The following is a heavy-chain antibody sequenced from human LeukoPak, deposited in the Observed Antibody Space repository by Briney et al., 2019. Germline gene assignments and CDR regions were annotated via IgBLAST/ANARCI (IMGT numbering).Heavy chain of an antibody. J-gene: IGHJ4*02. V-gene: IGHV3-33*01. CDR2: IWYDGSNK. Sequence: GRSLRLSCAASGFTFSSYGMHWVRQAPGKGLEWVAVIWYDGSNKYYADSVKGRFTISRDNSKNTLYLQMNSLRAEDTAVYYCARGDSSGWYEFDYRGQGTLVTVSS. CDR1: GFTFSSYG. CDR3: ARGDSSGWYEFDY. D-gene: IGHD6-19*01.